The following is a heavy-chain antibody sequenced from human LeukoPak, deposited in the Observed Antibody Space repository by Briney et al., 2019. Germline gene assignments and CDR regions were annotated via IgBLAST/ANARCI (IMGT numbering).Heavy chain of an antibody. Sequence: GGSLRLSCEASGFTLSGYWMSWVRQAPGEGLEWVDNIKEDGSEKYYVDSVKGRFTISRDSAKNTLYLQMNSLRVEDTAVYYCAPIGAGYWGQGTLVTVSS. J-gene: IGHJ4*02. CDR3: APIGAGY. CDR1: GFTLSGYW. CDR2: IKEDGSEK. V-gene: IGHV3-7*02. D-gene: IGHD4/OR15-4a*01.